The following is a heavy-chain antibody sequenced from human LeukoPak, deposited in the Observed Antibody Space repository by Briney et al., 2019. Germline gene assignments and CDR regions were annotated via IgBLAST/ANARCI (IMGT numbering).Heavy chain of an antibody. D-gene: IGHD1-1*01. CDR3: ARLPGGRQLN. CDR1: GFAVSSTY. V-gene: IGHV3-53*01. J-gene: IGHJ4*02. Sequence: GGSLRLSCAASGFAVSSTYMSWVRQAPGKGLDWVSVIYSGGSTYYADSVKGRFTISRDNSKDMVYLQMNSLRAEDTAVYYCARLPGGRQLNWGQGTLVTVSS. CDR2: IYSGGST.